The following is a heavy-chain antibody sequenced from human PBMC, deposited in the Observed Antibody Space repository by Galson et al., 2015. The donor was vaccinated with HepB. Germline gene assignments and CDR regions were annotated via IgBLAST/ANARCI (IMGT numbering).Heavy chain of an antibody. CDR2: ISWNSGSI. J-gene: IGHJ5*02. CDR3: AKGHIAVAANNWFDP. Sequence: SLRLSCAASGFTFDDYAMHWVRQAPGKGLEWVSGISWNSGSIGYADSVKGRFTISRDNAKNSLYLQMNSLRAEDTALYYCAKGHIAVAANNWFDPWGQGTLVTVSS. V-gene: IGHV3-9*01. CDR1: GFTFDDYA. D-gene: IGHD6-19*01.